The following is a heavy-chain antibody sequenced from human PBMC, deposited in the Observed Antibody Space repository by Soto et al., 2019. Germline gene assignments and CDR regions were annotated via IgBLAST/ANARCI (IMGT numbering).Heavy chain of an antibody. D-gene: IGHD6-19*01. CDR3: ARDRIAVAGTSGGAFDI. CDR2: IYHSGST. Sequence: SETLSLTCAVSGGSISSSNWWSWVRQPPGKGLEWIGEIYHSGSTNYNPSLKSRVTISVDKSKNQFSLKLSSVTAADTAVYYCARDRIAVAGTSGGAFDIWGQGTMVTISS. V-gene: IGHV4-4*02. J-gene: IGHJ3*02. CDR1: GGSISSSNW.